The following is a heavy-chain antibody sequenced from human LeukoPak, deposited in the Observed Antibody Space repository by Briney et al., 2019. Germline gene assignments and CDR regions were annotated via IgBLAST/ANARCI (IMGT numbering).Heavy chain of an antibody. Sequence: SETLSLTCTVSGGSISSSSYYWGWIRQPPGKGLEWIGSIYYSGSTYYNPSLKSRVTISVDTSKNQFSLKLSSVTAADTAVYYCARLSRGRGIAAAGSDYWGQGTLVTVSS. D-gene: IGHD6-13*01. CDR2: IYYSGST. CDR1: GGSISSSSYY. V-gene: IGHV4-39*01. CDR3: ARLSRGRGIAAAGSDY. J-gene: IGHJ4*02.